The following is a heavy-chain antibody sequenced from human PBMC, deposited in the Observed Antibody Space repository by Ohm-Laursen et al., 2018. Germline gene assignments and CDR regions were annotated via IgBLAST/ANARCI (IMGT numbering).Heavy chain of an antibody. CDR1: GFTFSNYW. CDR3: AKVAVAGGNWFDP. J-gene: IGHJ5*02. D-gene: IGHD6-19*01. CDR2: IKGDGGKI. Sequence: GSLRLSCTASGFTFSNYWMHWVRQGPGKGLVWLSGIKGDGGKINYADSVKGRFTISRDNAKNSLYLQMNSLRAEDTALYYCAKVAVAGGNWFDPWGQGTLVTVSS. V-gene: IGHV3-74*01.